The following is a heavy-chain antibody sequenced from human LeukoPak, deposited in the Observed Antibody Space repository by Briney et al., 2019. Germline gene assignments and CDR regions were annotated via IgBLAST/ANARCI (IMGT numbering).Heavy chain of an antibody. V-gene: IGHV1-69*05. Sequence: SAKVSCKASGGTFSSYAISWVRQAPGQGLEWMGGIIPIFGTANYAQKFQGRVTITTDESTSTAYMELSSLRSEDTAVYYCAGERGLRFLEWSYDAFDIWGQGTMVTVSS. J-gene: IGHJ3*02. CDR1: GGTFSSYA. CDR3: AGERGLRFLEWSYDAFDI. D-gene: IGHD3-3*01. CDR2: IIPIFGTA.